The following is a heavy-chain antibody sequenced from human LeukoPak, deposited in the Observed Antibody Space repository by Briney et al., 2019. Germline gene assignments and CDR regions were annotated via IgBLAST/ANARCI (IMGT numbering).Heavy chain of an antibody. CDR1: GFTFTIYG. Sequence: GGSLRLSCAASGFTFTIYGMHWVRQAPGKGLEWVAFIRYDGSNKYYADSVKGRFTFSRDNSKNTLYLQMNSLIAEDTAAYYCAKGSSSSVYYWTGIDYWGQGTLVTVSS. D-gene: IGHD3-22*01. CDR3: AKGSSSSVYYWTGIDY. V-gene: IGHV3-30*02. J-gene: IGHJ4*02. CDR2: IRYDGSNK.